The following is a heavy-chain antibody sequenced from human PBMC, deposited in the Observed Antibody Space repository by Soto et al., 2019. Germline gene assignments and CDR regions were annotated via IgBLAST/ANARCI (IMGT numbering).Heavy chain of an antibody. J-gene: IGHJ4*02. CDR2: INSDGSST. CDR1: GFTFSSYW. Sequence: GGSLRLSCAASGFTFSSYWMHWVRQAPGKGLVWVSRINSDGSSTNYADSVKGRFAISRDNAKNTLYLQMNSLRAEDTAVYYCARVAYSSSWYVDYWGQGTLVPSPQ. D-gene: IGHD6-13*01. CDR3: ARVAYSSSWYVDY. V-gene: IGHV3-74*01.